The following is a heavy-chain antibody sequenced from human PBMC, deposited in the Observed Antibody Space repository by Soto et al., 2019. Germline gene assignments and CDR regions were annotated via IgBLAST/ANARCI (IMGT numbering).Heavy chain of an antibody. CDR3: ARCGPRYFDP. J-gene: IGHJ5*02. Sequence: SETPSLTCTVSRDSISNYYWSWIRQPPGKRLEWIGYRYNTGSTNYSPSLRSRVTISVDTSKNQFSLKLTSLSAADTAVYYCARCGPRYFDPWGQGIVVTVSS. V-gene: IGHV4-59*01. CDR2: RYNTGST. D-gene: IGHD1-20*01. CDR1: RDSISNYY.